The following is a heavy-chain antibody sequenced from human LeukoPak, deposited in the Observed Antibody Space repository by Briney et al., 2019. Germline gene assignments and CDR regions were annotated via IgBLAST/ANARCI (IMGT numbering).Heavy chain of an antibody. D-gene: IGHD5-18*01. Sequence: GGSLRLSCAASGFTFSGYGMHWVRQAPDKGLEWVAVIWYDGNNKYYADSVKGRFTISRDNSKNTLYLQMNSLRAEDTAVYYCAKDWGYTTMVSYYFVYWGQGALVTVSS. V-gene: IGHV3-33*06. J-gene: IGHJ4*02. CDR3: AKDWGYTTMVSYYFVY. CDR2: IWYDGNNK. CDR1: GFTFSGYG.